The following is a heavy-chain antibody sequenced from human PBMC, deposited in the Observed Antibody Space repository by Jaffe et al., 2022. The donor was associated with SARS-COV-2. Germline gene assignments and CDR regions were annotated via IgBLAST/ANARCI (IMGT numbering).Heavy chain of an antibody. D-gene: IGHD5-18*01. J-gene: IGHJ4*02. V-gene: IGHV3-33*01. Sequence: QVQLVESGGGVVQPGRSLRLSCAASGFTFSSYGMHWVRQAPGKGLEWVAVIWYDGSNKYYADSVKGRFTISRDNSKNTLYLQMNSLRAEDTAVYYCARDFFKGTAMVNPPRYWGQGTLVTVSS. CDR1: GFTFSSYG. CDR2: IWYDGSNK. CDR3: ARDFFKGTAMVNPPRY.